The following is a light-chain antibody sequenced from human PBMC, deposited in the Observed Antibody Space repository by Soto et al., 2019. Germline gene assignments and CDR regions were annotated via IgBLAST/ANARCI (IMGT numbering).Light chain of an antibody. CDR1: SRDVGGYNY. CDR3: SSYTSSSTYV. V-gene: IGLV2-14*01. J-gene: IGLJ1*01. CDR2: DVS. Sequence: LTPPAPRSGAPRQANTLSRPGNSRDVGGYNYVSWYQRHPGKAPKLMIYDVSNRPSGVSNRFSGSKSGNTASLTISGLQAEDEADYYCSSYTSSSTYVFGTGTKVTVL.